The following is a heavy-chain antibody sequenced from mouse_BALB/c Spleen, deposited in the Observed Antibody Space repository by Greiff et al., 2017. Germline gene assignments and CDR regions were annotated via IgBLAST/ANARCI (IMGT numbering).Heavy chain of an antibody. D-gene: IGHD2-1*01. CDR1: GFTFSSFG. CDR2: ISSGSSTI. V-gene: IGHV5-17*02. CDR3: ARSGGNYLYAMDY. Sequence: EVQLVESGGGLVQPGGSRKLSCAASGFTFSSFGMHWVRQAPEKGLEWVAYISSGSSTIYYADTVKGRFTISRDNPKNTLFLQMTSLRSEDTAMYYCARSGGNYLYAMDYWGQGTSVTVSS. J-gene: IGHJ4*01.